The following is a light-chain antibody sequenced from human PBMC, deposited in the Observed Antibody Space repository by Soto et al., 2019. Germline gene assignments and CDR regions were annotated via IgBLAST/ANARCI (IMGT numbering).Light chain of an antibody. CDR1: FSDIAVFNY. V-gene: IGLV2-14*01. J-gene: IGLJ1*01. Sequence: QSALAQPASVSGSPGQSITISCTGSFSDIAVFNYVSWYQQYPGRALKLLIYQVTSRASGVSHRFSGSKSGNTASLTISGLQPEDEAEYYCNSYSSTNFYVFGTGTKVTVL. CDR3: NSYSSTNFYV. CDR2: QVT.